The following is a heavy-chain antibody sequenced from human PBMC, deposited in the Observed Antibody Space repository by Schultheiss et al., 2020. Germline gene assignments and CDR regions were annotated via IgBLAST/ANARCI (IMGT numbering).Heavy chain of an antibody. J-gene: IGHJ6*02. Sequence: SETLSLTCAVYGGSFSGYYWSWIRQPPGKGLEWIGEINHSGSTNYNPSLKSRVTISVDTSKNQFSLKLSSVTAADTAVYYCARDPSGYYGMDVWGQGTTVTVSS. CDR2: INHSGST. V-gene: IGHV4-34*01. CDR3: ARDPSGYYGMDV. D-gene: IGHD1-1*01. CDR1: GGSFSGYY.